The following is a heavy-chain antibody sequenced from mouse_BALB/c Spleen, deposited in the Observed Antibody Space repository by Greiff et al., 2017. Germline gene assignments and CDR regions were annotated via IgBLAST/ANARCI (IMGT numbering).Heavy chain of an antibody. V-gene: IGHV5-9-4*01. J-gene: IGHJ4*01. D-gene: IGHD2-1*01. CDR2: ISSGGSYT. CDR1: GFTFSSYA. CDR3: ARDVTEAMDY. Sequence: EVMLVESGGGLVKPGGSLKLSCAASGFTFSSYAMSWVRQSPEKRLEWVAEISSGGSYTYYPDTVTGRFTISRDNAKNTLYLEMSSLRSENTAMYYCARDVTEAMDYWGQGTSVTVSS.